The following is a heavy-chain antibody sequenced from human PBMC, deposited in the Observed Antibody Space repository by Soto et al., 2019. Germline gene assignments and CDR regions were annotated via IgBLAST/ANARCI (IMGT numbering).Heavy chain of an antibody. V-gene: IGHV1-69*13. Sequence: GASVKVSCKASGGTFSSYAISWVRQAPGQGLEWMGGIIPIFGTANYAQKFQGRVTITADESTSTAYMELSSLRSEDTAVYYCARGALRYFVRQGPRYYGMDVWGQGTTVTVSS. CDR3: ARGALRYFVRQGPRYYGMDV. CDR1: GGTFSSYA. J-gene: IGHJ6*02. CDR2: IIPIFGTA. D-gene: IGHD3-9*01.